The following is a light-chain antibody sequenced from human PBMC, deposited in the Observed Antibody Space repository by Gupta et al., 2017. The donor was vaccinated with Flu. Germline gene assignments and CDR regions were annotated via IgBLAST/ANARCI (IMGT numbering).Light chain of an antibody. CDR2: WAS. CDR1: QSGFVSSKNKTY. CDR3: QQEYSAPWT. V-gene: IGKV4-1*01. Sequence: DIAMTHSPNSLAVSLGERATITCRSSQSGFVSSKNKTYLAWYQQKLGQPPNLLIYWASTRESGVPDRFSGRGSGTDLTLTIRSRQTENVAVFYSQQEYSAPWTFRQWTKVEIK. J-gene: IGKJ1*01.